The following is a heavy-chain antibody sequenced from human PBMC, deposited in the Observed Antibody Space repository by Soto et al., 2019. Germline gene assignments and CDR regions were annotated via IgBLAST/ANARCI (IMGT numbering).Heavy chain of an antibody. D-gene: IGHD2-15*01. Sequence: QLLESGGGLVQPGGSLRLSCEASGFSFSRNAMSWVRQAPGKGLEWVSSISSGGNTYYADSVQGRFTISRDNSKITQSLQMTGLGAEDTAVYYCAKLGYCTGGTCYLDYYYGVDVWGQGTTVTVS. V-gene: IGHV3-23*01. CDR3: AKLGYCTGGTCYLDYYYGVDV. CDR2: ISSGGNT. CDR1: GFSFSRNA. J-gene: IGHJ6*02.